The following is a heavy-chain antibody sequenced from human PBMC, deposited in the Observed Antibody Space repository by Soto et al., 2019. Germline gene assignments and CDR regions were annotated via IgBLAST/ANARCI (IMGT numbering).Heavy chain of an antibody. CDR2: IVVGSGNT. CDR3: AAEIVATISGYYYYYGMDV. CDR1: GFTFTSSA. V-gene: IGHV1-58*01. Sequence: ASVKVSCKASGFTFTSSAVQWVRQARGQRLEWIGWIVVGSGNTNYAQKFQERVTITRDMSTSTAYMELSSLRSEDTAVYYCAAEIVATISGYYYYYGMDVWGQGTTVTVSS. J-gene: IGHJ6*02. D-gene: IGHD5-12*01.